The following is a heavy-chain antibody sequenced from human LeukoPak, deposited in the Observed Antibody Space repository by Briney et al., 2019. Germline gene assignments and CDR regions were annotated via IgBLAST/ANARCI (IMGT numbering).Heavy chain of an antibody. J-gene: IGHJ4*02. CDR3: AKGEHYYDSGGSAFDF. CDR1: GFTFDDYA. V-gene: IGHV3-9*01. CDR2: ISWNSGSI. Sequence: GGSLRLSCAASGFTFDDYAMHWARHAPGKGLEWVSGISWNSGSIGYADSVKGRFTISRDNAKNSLYLQMNSLRAEDKALYYCAKGEHYYDSGGSAFDFWGQGTLVTVSS. D-gene: IGHD3-22*01.